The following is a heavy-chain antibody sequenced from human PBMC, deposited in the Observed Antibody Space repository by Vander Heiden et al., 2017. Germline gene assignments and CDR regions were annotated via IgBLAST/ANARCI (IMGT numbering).Heavy chain of an antibody. D-gene: IGHD2-2*01. CDR1: GFTFGRYA. J-gene: IGHJ6*02. Sequence: QVQLVESGGGVVQPGRSLRLSCAASGFTFGRYAIPWVRQAPGKGLEWVAVISYDGSNKYYADAVKGRFTISRDNSKNTLYLQMNSLRAEDTAVYYCARDIVVVPAARGGFDYYGMDVWGQGTTVTVSS. CDR2: ISYDGSNK. V-gene: IGHV3-30*16. CDR3: ARDIVVVPAARGGFDYYGMDV.